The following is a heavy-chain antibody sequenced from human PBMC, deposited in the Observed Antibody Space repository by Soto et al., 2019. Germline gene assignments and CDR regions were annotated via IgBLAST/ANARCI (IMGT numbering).Heavy chain of an antibody. CDR2: IGSTGTTT. J-gene: IGHJ4*02. CDR1: GFTFNIYA. D-gene: IGHD1-1*01. Sequence: GGSLRLSCEASGFTFNIYAMTWVRQAPGKGLEWVSNIGSTGTTTYYADSVKGRFAISRDNSKSTLYLQMNSLRAEDTAVYYCARVNWNDPYFYFDYWGQRTLVTVSS. CDR3: ARVNWNDPYFYFDY. V-gene: IGHV3-23*01.